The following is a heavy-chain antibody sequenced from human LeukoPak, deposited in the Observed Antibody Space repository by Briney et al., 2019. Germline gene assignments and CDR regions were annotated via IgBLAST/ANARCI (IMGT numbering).Heavy chain of an antibody. D-gene: IGHD3-16*01. CDR2: IIPIFGTA. CDR3: ARGKLRRRGAFDI. CDR1: GGTFSSYA. Sequence: SVKVSCKASGGTFSSYAISWVRQAPGQGLEWMGGIIPIFGTANYAQKFQGRVTITADESTSTAYMELSSLRSEDTAVYYCARGKLRRRGAFDIWGQGTMVTVSS. V-gene: IGHV1-69*13. J-gene: IGHJ3*02.